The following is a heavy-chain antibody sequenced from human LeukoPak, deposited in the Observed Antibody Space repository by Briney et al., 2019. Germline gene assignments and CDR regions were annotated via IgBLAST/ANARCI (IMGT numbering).Heavy chain of an antibody. J-gene: IGHJ4*02. CDR2: IYYSGST. V-gene: IGHV4-59*01. CDR1: GGSISSYY. CDR3: ARPDSSGWLFDY. D-gene: IGHD6-19*01. Sequence: SETLSLTCTVSGGSISSYYWSWIRQPPGKGLEWIGYIYYSGSTNYNPSLKSRVIISVDTSKNQFSLKLSSVTAADTAVYYCARPDSSGWLFDYWGQGTLVTVSS.